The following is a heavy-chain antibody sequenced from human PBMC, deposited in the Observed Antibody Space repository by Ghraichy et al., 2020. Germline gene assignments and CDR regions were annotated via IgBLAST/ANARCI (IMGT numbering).Heavy chain of an antibody. CDR2: IDVDGRTP. CDR1: GFTLDNYW. D-gene: IGHD6-13*01. V-gene: IGHV3-74*01. J-gene: IGHJ2*01. CDR3: ARGSSRWSNWYFDL. Sequence: GGSLRLSCAASGFTLDNYWMNWVRQAPGKGLVWVSRIDVDGRTPSYADFVKDRFTISRDNAKNTVYLQVNSLRGEDTAVYSCARGSSRWSNWYFDLWGRGTLVTVSS.